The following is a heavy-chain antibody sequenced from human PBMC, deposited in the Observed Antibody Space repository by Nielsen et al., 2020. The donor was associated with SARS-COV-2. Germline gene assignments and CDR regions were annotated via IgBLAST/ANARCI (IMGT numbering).Heavy chain of an antibody. CDR3: LRLLWFGELFIYGMDV. CDR1: GGPISSYY. D-gene: IGHD3-10*01. J-gene: IGHJ6*02. Sequence: SETLSLTCTVSGGPISSYYWGWIRQPPGKGLEWIGSIYYSGSTYYNPSLKSRVTISVDTSKNQFSLKLSSVTAADTAVYYCLRLLWFGELFIYGMDVWGQGTTVTVSS. CDR2: IYYSGST. V-gene: IGHV4-39*01.